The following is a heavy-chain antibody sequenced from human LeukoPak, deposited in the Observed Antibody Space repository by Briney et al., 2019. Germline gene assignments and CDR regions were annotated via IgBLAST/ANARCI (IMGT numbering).Heavy chain of an antibody. V-gene: IGHV3-21*01. J-gene: IGHJ3*02. CDR1: GFTFSSYS. Sequence: GGSLRLSCAASGFTFSSYSMNWVRQAPGKGLEWVSSISSSSSYIYYADSVKGRFTISRDNAKNSLYLQMNSLRAEDTAVYYCAREVVVAATHNSDAFDIWGQGTMVTVSS. D-gene: IGHD2-15*01. CDR2: ISSSSSYI. CDR3: AREVVVAATHNSDAFDI.